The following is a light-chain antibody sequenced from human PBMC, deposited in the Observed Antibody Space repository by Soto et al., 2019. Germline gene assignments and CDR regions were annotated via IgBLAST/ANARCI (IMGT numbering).Light chain of an antibody. CDR1: SSDVGGFKY. V-gene: IGLV2-8*01. J-gene: IGLJ2*01. Sequence: QSALTQPPSASGSPGQSVTISCTGTSSDVGGFKYVSWYQQNPGKAPKLIIYDVNKRPSGVPDRFSGSKSDNTASLTVSGLPAEDEADYYCSESGGLNNVLFGGGTKLTVL. CDR2: DVN. CDR3: SESGGLNNVL.